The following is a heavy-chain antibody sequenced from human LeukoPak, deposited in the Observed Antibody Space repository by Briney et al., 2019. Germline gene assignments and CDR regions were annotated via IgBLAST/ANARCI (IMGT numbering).Heavy chain of an antibody. CDR3: ARVKADYGGNPGAFDY. J-gene: IGHJ4*02. Sequence: SETLSLTCTVSGGSISSYYWSWIRQPPGKGLEWIGYIYYSGSTNYNPSLKSRVTISVDTSKNQFSLKLSSVTAADTAVYYCARVKADYGGNPGAFDYWGQGTLVTVSS. D-gene: IGHD4-23*01. CDR1: GGSISSYY. V-gene: IGHV4-59*01. CDR2: IYYSGST.